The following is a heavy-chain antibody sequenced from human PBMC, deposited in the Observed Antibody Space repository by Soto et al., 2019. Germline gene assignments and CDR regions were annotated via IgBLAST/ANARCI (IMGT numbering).Heavy chain of an antibody. V-gene: IGHV3-7*03. CDR2: IKQDGSEK. Sequence: GGSLRLSCAASGFTFSSYWMSWVRQAPGKGLEWVANIKQDGSEKYYVDSVKGRFTISRDNAKNSLYLQMNSLRAEDTAVYYCARRGWLQITYYFDYWGPGTLVTVSS. J-gene: IGHJ4*02. CDR1: GFTFSSYW. D-gene: IGHD5-12*01. CDR3: ARRGWLQITYYFDY.